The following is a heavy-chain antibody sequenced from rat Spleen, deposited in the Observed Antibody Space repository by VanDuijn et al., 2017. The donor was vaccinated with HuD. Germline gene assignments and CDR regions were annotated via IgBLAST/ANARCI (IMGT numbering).Heavy chain of an antibody. CDR3: TRGGFYRY. CDR1: GFTFSNYY. Sequence: EVQVVESGGGLVQPGRSMKLSCAASGFTFSNYYMAWVRQAPTKGLEWVASISTSVFNTYYRDSVKGRFTISRDTAENTLYRQMSSLGYEDTATYDCTRGGFYRYWGQGVMVTVSS. CDR2: ISTSVFNT. J-gene: IGHJ2*01. V-gene: IGHV5-25*01. D-gene: IGHD1-1*01.